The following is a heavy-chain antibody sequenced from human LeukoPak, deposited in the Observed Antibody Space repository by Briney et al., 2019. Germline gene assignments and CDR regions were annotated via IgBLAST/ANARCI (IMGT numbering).Heavy chain of an antibody. CDR1: GYTLSSYG. CDR3: ARDHEGSPFWRDAFDI. D-gene: IGHD3-3*01. CDR2: ISGYNYKT. V-gene: IGHV1-18*04. Sequence: ASVNVSCKAFGYTLSSYGISWLRQAPGQGLEWIGWISGYNYKTKYAQTFQGRVAMTIDTSTKTVSMELRILRSDDTAVYYCARDHEGSPFWRDAFDIWGQGTMVTVSS. J-gene: IGHJ3*02.